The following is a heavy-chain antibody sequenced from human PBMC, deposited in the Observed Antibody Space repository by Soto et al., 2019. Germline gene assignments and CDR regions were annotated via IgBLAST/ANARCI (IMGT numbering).Heavy chain of an antibody. Sequence: QVQLQESGPGLVKPSQTLSLTCTVSGGSISSGGYYWSWIRQHPGKGLEWIGYIYYSGSNYYNPSLKGRVTISVDTSKNQCSLKLSSVTAADTAVYYCASRPGSDFWSGYRSHVWGQGTTVTVSS. CDR3: ASRPGSDFWSGYRSHV. CDR2: IYYSGSN. D-gene: IGHD3-3*01. CDR1: GGSISSGGYY. V-gene: IGHV4-31*03. J-gene: IGHJ6*02.